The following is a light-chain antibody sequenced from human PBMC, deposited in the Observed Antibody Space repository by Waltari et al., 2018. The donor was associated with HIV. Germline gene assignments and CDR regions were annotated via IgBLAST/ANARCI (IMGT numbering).Light chain of an antibody. CDR1: ISDVVGYNY. CDR3: SAYAGSNNWV. J-gene: IGLJ3*02. Sequence: QSALTQPPSASGSPGQSVTISCSGTISDVVGYNYVSWYQQYPGKVPKLMIYEATKRPSGVPDRFSGSKSDNTASLTVSGLQAEDEADYYCSAYAGSNNWVFGGGTKLTVL. CDR2: EAT. V-gene: IGLV2-8*01.